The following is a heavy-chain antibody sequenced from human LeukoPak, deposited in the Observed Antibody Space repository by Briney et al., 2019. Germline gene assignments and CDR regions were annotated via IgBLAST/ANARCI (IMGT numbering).Heavy chain of an antibody. J-gene: IGHJ6*03. Sequence: SQTLSLTCTVSGASINTGGYYWSWIRQPPGEGLEWIGYFYYSGNTNYNPSLKSRVTISVDMSKNQFFLKLSSVTAADTAVYYCARSDWGSRHYDYYMDVWGKGTTVTVSS. CDR1: GASINTGGYY. V-gene: IGHV4-61*08. D-gene: IGHD7-27*01. CDR3: ARSDWGSRHYDYYMDV. CDR2: FYYSGNT.